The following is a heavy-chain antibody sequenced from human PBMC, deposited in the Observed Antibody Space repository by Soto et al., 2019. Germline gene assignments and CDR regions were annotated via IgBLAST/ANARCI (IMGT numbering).Heavy chain of an antibody. Sequence: QVQLVQSGAEVKKPGASVKVSCKTYGYTFTTYYMHWVRQAPGQGLELMGITNPSAGSTSYAQTLESRVIKTRYTSTSTVYKGMSSLRSEDTAVYYCARQNAMGLAVDGIQPPGYGMDVWGQGTTVTVCS. CDR1: GYTFTTYY. D-gene: IGHD6-19*01. J-gene: IGHJ6*02. CDR3: ARQNAMGLAVDGIQPPGYGMDV. V-gene: IGHV1-46*01. CDR2: TNPSAGST.